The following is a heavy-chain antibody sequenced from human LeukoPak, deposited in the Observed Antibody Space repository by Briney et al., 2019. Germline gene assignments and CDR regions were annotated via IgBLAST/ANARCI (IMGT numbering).Heavy chain of an antibody. CDR3: ARDQEPYYYDSSGYGDAFDI. CDR1: GYTFTSYY. V-gene: IGHV1-46*01. CDR2: INPSGGST. Sequence: ASVKVSCKASGYTFTSYYMHWVRQAPGQGLEWMGIINPSGGSTSYAQKLQGRVTMTRDMSTSTVYMELSSLRSEDTAVYYCARDQEPYYYDSSGYGDAFDIWGQGTMVTVSS. J-gene: IGHJ3*02. D-gene: IGHD3-22*01.